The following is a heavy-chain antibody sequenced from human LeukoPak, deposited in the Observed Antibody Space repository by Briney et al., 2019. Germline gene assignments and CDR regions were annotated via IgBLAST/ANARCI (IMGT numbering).Heavy chain of an antibody. CDR1: GYTFITYH. J-gene: IGHJ4*02. V-gene: IGHV1-46*01. D-gene: IGHD2-2*01. CDR2: IKSNVGTT. Sequence: ASVKVSCKTSGYTFITYHIRWVRQAPGQGLEWMGMIKSNVGTTHYAQKFQGRLTVTSDTSTSTVYMELSSLTSEDTAVYYCTRESDSTFYFDFWGQGTLVTVSS. CDR3: TRESDSTFYFDF.